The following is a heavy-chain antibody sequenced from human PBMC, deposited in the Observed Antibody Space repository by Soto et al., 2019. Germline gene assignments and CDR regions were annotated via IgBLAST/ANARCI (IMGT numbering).Heavy chain of an antibody. CDR1: GGSVSSGSYY. D-gene: IGHD5-12*01. Sequence: SETLSLTCTVSGGSVSSGSYYWSWIRQPPGKGLEWIGYIYYSGSTNYNPSLKSRVTISVDTSKNQFSLKLSSVTAADTAVYYCARALVEMATITFLDYWGQGTLVTVSS. CDR3: ARALVEMATITFLDY. V-gene: IGHV4-61*01. CDR2: IYYSGST. J-gene: IGHJ4*02.